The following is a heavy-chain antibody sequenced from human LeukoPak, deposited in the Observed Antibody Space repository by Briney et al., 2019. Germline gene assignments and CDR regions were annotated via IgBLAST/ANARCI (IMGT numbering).Heavy chain of an antibody. CDR2: IYSGGST. D-gene: IGHD3-10*01. Sequence: LAGGSLRLSCAASGFTVSSNYMSWVRQAPGKGLEWVSVIYSGGSTYYADSVKGRFTISSDNSKNTLSLQMNSLRAEDTAVYYCARDAGYYYGGIYAFDIWGQGTMVTVSS. V-gene: IGHV3-53*01. CDR3: ARDAGYYYGGIYAFDI. J-gene: IGHJ3*02. CDR1: GFTVSSNY.